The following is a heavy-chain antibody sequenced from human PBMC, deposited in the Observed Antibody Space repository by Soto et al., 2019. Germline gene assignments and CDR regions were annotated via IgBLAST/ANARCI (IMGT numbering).Heavy chain of an antibody. Sequence: SETLSLTCAVSGDSITSVGYSWGWIRQPPGKALEWIGYIYHTGTTYYTAALKSRVTISLDRSKNRISLSLNSVTAADTAVYYCAATVFGEYSHYALDVWGQGATVTVSS. J-gene: IGHJ6*02. D-gene: IGHD3-3*01. CDR3: AATVFGEYSHYALDV. CDR2: IYHTGTT. CDR1: GDSITSVGYS. V-gene: IGHV4-30-2*01.